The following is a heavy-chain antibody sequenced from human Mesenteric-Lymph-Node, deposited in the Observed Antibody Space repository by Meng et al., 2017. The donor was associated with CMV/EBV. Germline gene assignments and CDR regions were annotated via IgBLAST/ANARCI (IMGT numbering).Heavy chain of an antibody. J-gene: IGHJ5*02. CDR2: ISGSGTTT. CDR3: AKGDEYGSGSYLNWFDT. CDR1: FTFSNYV. V-gene: IGHV3-23*01. D-gene: IGHD3-10*01. Sequence: FTFSNYVIGWVGKAPGKGLGWVSVISGSGTTTYYADSVKGRFTISRGNSENTLFLEMNSLRVDDTAVYYCAKGDEYGSGSYLNWFDTWGQGTLVTVSS.